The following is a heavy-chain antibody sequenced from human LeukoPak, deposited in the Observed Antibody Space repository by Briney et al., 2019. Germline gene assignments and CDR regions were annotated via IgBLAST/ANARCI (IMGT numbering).Heavy chain of an antibody. CDR1: GGSISSGGHY. D-gene: IGHD3-10*01. Sequence: SETLSLTCTVSGGSISSGGHYWSWVRQHPGKGLEWIGYIYYSGDTYYNPSLKSRVTMSVDTSKNHFTLNLTSVTAADTAVYYRARDGSGSYYNGMDVWGQGLTVTVSS. CDR2: IYYSGDT. J-gene: IGHJ6*02. CDR3: ARDGSGSYYNGMDV. V-gene: IGHV4-31*03.